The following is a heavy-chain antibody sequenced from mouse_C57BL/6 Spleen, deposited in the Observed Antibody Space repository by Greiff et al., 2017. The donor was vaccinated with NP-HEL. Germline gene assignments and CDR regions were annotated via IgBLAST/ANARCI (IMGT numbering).Heavy chain of an antibody. D-gene: IGHD2-1*01. CDR2: IHPNSGST. Sequence: QVQLQQPGAELVKPGASVKLSCKASGYTFTSYWMHWVKQRPGQGLEWIGMIHPNSGSTNYNEKFKSKATLTVDKSSSTAYMQLSSLTSEDSAVYYGARSYGNYVEMDYWGQGTSVTVSS. V-gene: IGHV1-64*01. CDR3: ARSYGNYVEMDY. J-gene: IGHJ4*01. CDR1: GYTFTSYW.